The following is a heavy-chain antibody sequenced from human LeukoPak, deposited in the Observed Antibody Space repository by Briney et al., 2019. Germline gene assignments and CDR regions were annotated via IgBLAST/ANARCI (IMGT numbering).Heavy chain of an antibody. D-gene: IGHD1-7*01. CDR2: ISNDGRNE. Sequence: GGSLRLSCAASGFTFSSYVMHWVRQAPGEGLEWVAAISNDGRNEGYGDSVRGRLTISRDQSKNTLNLQMNSLRPEDTAMYYCAKDEGTIWNYKNEAFDIWGQGTMVTVSS. V-gene: IGHV3-30*01. CDR1: GFTFSSYV. CDR3: AKDEGTIWNYKNEAFDI. J-gene: IGHJ3*02.